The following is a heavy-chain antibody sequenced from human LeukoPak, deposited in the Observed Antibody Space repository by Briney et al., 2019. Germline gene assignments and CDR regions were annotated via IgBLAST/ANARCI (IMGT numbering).Heavy chain of an antibody. CDR2: IHYSGST. Sequence: PSETLSLTCSVPGDSISNYYWSWIRQPPGKGLEWIGYIHYSGSTNYNPSLKSRVTMSVDTSKNQFSLKLSSVTAADTAVYYCARGIYYYGSGSYSAYYFDYWGQGTLVTVSS. CDR3: ARGIYYYGSGSYSAYYFDY. J-gene: IGHJ4*02. D-gene: IGHD3-10*01. V-gene: IGHV4-59*12. CDR1: GDSISNYY.